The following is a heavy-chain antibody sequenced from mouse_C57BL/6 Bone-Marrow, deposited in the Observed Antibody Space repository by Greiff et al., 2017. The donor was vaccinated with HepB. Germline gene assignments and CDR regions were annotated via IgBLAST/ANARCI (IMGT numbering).Heavy chain of an antibody. J-gene: IGHJ4*01. CDR1: GYSFTDYN. CDR3: ARDDSNLYYYAMDY. D-gene: IGHD2-5*01. CDR2: INPNYGTT. Sequence: VHVKQSGPELVKPGASVKISCKASGYSFTDYNMNWVKQSNGKSLEWIGVINPNYGTTSYNQKFKGKATLTVDQSSSTAYMQLNSLTSEDSAVYYCARDDSNLYYYAMDYWGQGTSVTVSS. V-gene: IGHV1-39*01.